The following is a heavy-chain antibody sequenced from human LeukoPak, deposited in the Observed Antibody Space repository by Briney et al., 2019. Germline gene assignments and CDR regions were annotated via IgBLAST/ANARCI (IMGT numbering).Heavy chain of an antibody. Sequence: SETLSLTCTVSGGSIRSYYWNWIRQPPGKGLEWIGYIYYSGNTYYNPSLKSRVTISVDTSKNQFSLKLSSVTAADTAVYYCARTAGWSYGFDYWGQGTLVTVSS. J-gene: IGHJ4*02. V-gene: IGHV4-59*12. CDR3: ARTAGWSYGFDY. CDR2: IYYSGNT. CDR1: GGSIRSYY. D-gene: IGHD5-18*01.